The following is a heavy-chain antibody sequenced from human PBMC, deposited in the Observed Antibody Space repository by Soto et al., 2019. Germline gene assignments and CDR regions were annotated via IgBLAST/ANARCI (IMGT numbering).Heavy chain of an antibody. V-gene: IGHV1-69*12. CDR2: IIPIFGTA. Sequence: QVQLVQSGAEVKKPGSSVKVSCKASGGTFSSYAISWVRHAPGQGLEWMGGIIPIFGTANYAQKFQGRVTITADDATSTAYMELSSLRSEDTAVYYCARDVIAAAGTAGWGQGTLVTVSS. D-gene: IGHD6-13*01. CDR1: GGTFSSYA. CDR3: ARDVIAAAGTAG. J-gene: IGHJ4*02.